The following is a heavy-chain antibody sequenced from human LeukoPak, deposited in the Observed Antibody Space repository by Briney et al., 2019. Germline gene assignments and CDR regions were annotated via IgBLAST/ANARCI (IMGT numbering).Heavy chain of an antibody. CDR3: AKVDGYNSGWYDS. V-gene: IGHV3-9*01. CDR2: ISWNSGNI. J-gene: IGHJ5*01. D-gene: IGHD6-19*01. CDR1: GFTFDDYG. Sequence: GGSLRLSCAASGFTFDDYGMHWVRQPPGKGLEWVSGISWNSGNIGYADSVKGRFTISRDNAKNSLYLQMNSLRAEDTALYYCAKVDGYNSGWYDSWGQGTLVTVSS.